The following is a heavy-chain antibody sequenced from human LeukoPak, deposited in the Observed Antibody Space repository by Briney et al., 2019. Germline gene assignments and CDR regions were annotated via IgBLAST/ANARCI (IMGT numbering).Heavy chain of an antibody. J-gene: IGHJ4*02. D-gene: IGHD3-3*01. CDR3: ARGKLRFLEWSPVDY. CDR1: GFTFSTYW. CDR2: IKEDGSEK. Sequence: GGSLRLSCAASGFTFSTYWMNWVRQAPGKGLEWVANIKEDGSEKDYVDSVKGRFTISRDNAKNSLYLQMNSLRAEDTAVYYCARGKLRFLEWSPVDYWGQGTLVTVSS. V-gene: IGHV3-7*01.